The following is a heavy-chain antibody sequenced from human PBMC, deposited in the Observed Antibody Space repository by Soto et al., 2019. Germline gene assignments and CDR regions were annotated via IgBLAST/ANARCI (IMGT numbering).Heavy chain of an antibody. CDR3: AKQLWGWSPFDY. CDR2: ISAYNGNT. V-gene: IGHV1-18*01. CDR1: GYTFTSYG. Sequence: ASVKVSCKASGYTFTSYGISWVRQAPGQGLEWMGWISAYNGNTNYAQKLQGRVTMTTDTSTSTAYMELRSLRSDDTAVYYCAKQLWGWSPFDYWGQGTLVTVSS. D-gene: IGHD3-16*01. J-gene: IGHJ4*02.